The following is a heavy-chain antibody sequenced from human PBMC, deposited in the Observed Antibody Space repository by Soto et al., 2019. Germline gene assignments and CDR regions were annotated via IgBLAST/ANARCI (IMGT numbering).Heavy chain of an antibody. V-gene: IGHV3-21*01. J-gene: IGHJ4*02. CDR3: ARGGDSSGSWPRY. D-gene: IGHD3-22*01. CDR2: VSSSSSYI. Sequence: EVQLVQSGGGLVKPGGSLRLSCAASGFIFSSYSMNWVRQAPGKGLEWVSSVSSSSSYIYYADSLKGRFTISRDNAKNSLYLQMNSLRVEDTAVYYCARGGDSSGSWPRYWGQGTLVTGSS. CDR1: GFIFSSYS.